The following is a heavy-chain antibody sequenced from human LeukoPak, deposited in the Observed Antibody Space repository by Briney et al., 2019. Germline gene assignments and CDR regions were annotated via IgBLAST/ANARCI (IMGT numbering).Heavy chain of an antibody. CDR3: AKIAAANCGGDCYSGAYYFDY. CDR1: GFTFSSYS. Sequence: GGSLRLSCAASGFTFSSYSMNWVRQAPGKGLERVSTISGSGGSTYYADSVKSRFTISRDNSKNTLYLQMNSLRAEDTAVYYCAKIAAANCGGDCYSGAYYFDYWGQGTLVTVSS. V-gene: IGHV3-23*01. D-gene: IGHD2-21*02. CDR2: ISGSGGST. J-gene: IGHJ4*02.